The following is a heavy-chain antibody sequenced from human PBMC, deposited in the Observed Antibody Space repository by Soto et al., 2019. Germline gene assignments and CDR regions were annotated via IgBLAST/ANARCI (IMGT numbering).Heavy chain of an antibody. J-gene: IGHJ3*02. D-gene: IGHD3-10*01. V-gene: IGHV1-46*02. CDR2: LKPSGAST. CDR3: ASDYNAYQRQHVFDI. Sequence: QVQLVQSGAEVKKPGASVKVACKASGYSFNSYYMHWVRKAPGQGPEWMGVLKPSGASTSYAQKFQGRVTMTRDTSTSTVYIELSSLRSEDTALYYCASDYNAYQRQHVFDIWGQGTLVTVSS. CDR1: GYSFNSYY.